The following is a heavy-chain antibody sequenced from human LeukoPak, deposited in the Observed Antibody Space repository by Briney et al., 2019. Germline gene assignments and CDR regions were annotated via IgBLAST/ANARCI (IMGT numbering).Heavy chain of an antibody. Sequence: SQTLSLTCTVSGGSISSGDYYWSWIRQPPGKGLEWIGYIYYSGSTYYNPSLKSRVTISVDTSKNQFSLKLSSVTAADTAVYYCARERGGVWFGELSPFDYWGQGTLVTASS. V-gene: IGHV4-30-4*01. J-gene: IGHJ4*02. D-gene: IGHD3-10*01. CDR1: GGSISSGDYY. CDR3: ARERGGVWFGELSPFDY. CDR2: IYYSGST.